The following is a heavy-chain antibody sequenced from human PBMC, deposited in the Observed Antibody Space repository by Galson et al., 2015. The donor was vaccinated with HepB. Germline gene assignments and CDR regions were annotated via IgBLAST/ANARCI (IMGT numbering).Heavy chain of an antibody. Sequence: SLRLSCAASGFSFTNAWMNWVRQAPGKGLEWVGRIKRKTDDAATDYAAPVKGRFTISRDDSKNTLYLQVNSLKTGDTAVYYCTTVVGATRWFFGMDVWGQGTTVTVSS. CDR3: TTVVGATRWFFGMDV. J-gene: IGHJ6*02. CDR2: IKRKTDDAAT. CDR1: GFSFTNAW. D-gene: IGHD1-26*01. V-gene: IGHV3-15*07.